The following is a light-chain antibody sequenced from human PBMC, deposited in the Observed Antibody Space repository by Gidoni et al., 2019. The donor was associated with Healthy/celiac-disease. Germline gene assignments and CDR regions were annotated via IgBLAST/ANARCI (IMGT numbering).Light chain of an antibody. J-gene: IGKJ4*01. CDR2: AAS. V-gene: IGKV1-39*01. CDR3: QQSYSTPS. Sequence: DIQMTQSPASLSASVGDRVTITRRASQSISSYLNWYQQKPGKAPKLLIYAASSLQSGVPSRFSGSGSGTDFTLPISSLQPEDFATYYCQQSYSTPSFGGGTKVEIK. CDR1: QSISSY.